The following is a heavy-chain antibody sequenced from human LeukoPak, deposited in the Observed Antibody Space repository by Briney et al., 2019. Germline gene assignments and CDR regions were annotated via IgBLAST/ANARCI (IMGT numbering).Heavy chain of an antibody. D-gene: IGHD3-10*01. CDR2: ISAYNGNT. CDR1: GYTFTSYG. V-gene: IGHV1-18*01. J-gene: IGHJ6*03. Sequence: ASVKVSCKASGYTFTSYGISWVRQAPGQGLEWMGWISAYNGNTNYAQKLQGRVTMTTDTSTSTDYMELRSLRSDDTAVYYCARDRVLLWFGELLSGGEDYYMDVWGKGTTVTVSS. CDR3: ARDRVLLWFGELLSGGEDYYMDV.